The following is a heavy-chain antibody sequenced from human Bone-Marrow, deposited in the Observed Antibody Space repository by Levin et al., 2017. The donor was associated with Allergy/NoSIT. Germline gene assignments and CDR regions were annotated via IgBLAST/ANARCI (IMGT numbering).Heavy chain of an antibody. CDR3: AKDKRLGDLWLPYFDY. J-gene: IGHJ4*02. CDR2: ISWNSGRI. D-gene: IGHD3-16*02. CDR1: GFTFDDYD. Sequence: SLKISCAGSGFTFDDYDMHWVRQAPGKGLEWVSGISWNSGRIAYADSVKGRFTLSRDSAKKSLYLQMNSLRAEDTALYYCAKDKRLGDLWLPYFDYWGQGTLVTVSS. V-gene: IGHV3-9*01.